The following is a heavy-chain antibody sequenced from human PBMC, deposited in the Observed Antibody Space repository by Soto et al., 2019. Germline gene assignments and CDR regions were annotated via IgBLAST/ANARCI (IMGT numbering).Heavy chain of an antibody. CDR2: IWYDGSNK. V-gene: IGHV3-33*01. CDR3: ARGPGYYPDY. Sequence: QVQLVESGGGVVQPGRSLRLSCAASGFTFSSYGMHWVRQAPGKGLEWVAVIWYDGSNKYYADSVKGRFTISRDNSKNTLYRQMNSLRAEDTAVYYCARGPGYYPDYWGQGTLVTVSS. J-gene: IGHJ4*02. CDR1: GFTFSSYG.